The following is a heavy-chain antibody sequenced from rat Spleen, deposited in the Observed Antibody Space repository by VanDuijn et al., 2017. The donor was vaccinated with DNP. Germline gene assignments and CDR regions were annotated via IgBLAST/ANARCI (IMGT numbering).Heavy chain of an antibody. Sequence: EVQLVESGGGLVQPGRSLKLSCAASGFTFSNYDMAWVRQAPTKGLEWVASISTSGGSTYYRDSVKGRFTVSRDNAKSTLYLQMDSLRSEDTATYYCARRSFGVGAMDAWGQGTSVTVSS. CDR1: GFTFSNYD. CDR3: ARRSFGVGAMDA. D-gene: IGHD4-3*01. V-gene: IGHV5-25*01. CDR2: ISTSGGST. J-gene: IGHJ4*01.